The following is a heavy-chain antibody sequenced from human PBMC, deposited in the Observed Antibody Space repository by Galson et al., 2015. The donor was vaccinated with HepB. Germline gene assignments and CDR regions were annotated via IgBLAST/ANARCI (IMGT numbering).Heavy chain of an antibody. CDR3: ARGYYGSGRLDY. V-gene: IGHV4-4*02. CDR1: GDSISSSHW. Sequence: LTCAVSGDSISSSHWWNWVRQPPGKGLECIGEIYHSGRTNYNLYLKSRVTMSVDKSKNEFSLKLSSVTAADTAVYYCARGYYGSGRLDYWGQGILVTVSS. J-gene: IGHJ4*02. CDR2: IYHSGRT. D-gene: IGHD3-10*01.